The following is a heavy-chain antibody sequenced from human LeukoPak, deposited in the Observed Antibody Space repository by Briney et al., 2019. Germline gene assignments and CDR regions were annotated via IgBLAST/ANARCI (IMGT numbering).Heavy chain of an antibody. D-gene: IGHD1-7*01. CDR1: GGSLSTHH. CDR3: ALRGWNYVRC. Sequence: SETLSLTCVVSGGSLSTHHWSWIRQSPGRGLEWIGYISDSGSTNYNPSLKSRVTISVDTSKNQFSLKLSSVTAADTAVYYCALRGWNYVRCWGQGTLVTVSS. CDR2: ISDSGST. J-gene: IGHJ4*02. V-gene: IGHV4-59*11.